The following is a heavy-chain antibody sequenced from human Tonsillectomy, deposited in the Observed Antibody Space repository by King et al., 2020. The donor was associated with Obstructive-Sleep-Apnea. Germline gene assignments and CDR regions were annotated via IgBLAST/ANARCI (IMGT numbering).Heavy chain of an antibody. CDR3: GRWDCSGGSCYSRYYGMDV. Sequence: VQLVESGGGLVQPGGSLRLSCAASGFTFSSYWMHWVRQAPGKGLVWVSRINSDGSSTSYADSVKGRFTISRDNAKNTLYLQMNSLRAEETAVYYCGRWDCSGGSCYSRYYGMDVWGQGTTVTVSS. D-gene: IGHD2-15*01. J-gene: IGHJ6*02. V-gene: IGHV3-74*01. CDR1: GFTFSSYW. CDR2: INSDGSST.